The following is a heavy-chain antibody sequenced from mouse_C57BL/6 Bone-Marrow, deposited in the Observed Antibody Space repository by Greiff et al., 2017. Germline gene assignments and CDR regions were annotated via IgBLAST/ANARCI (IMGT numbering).Heavy chain of an antibody. CDR3: TCPLDYYGNSAFDY. CDR2: IDPETGGT. Sequence: QVQLQQSGAELVRPGASVTLSCKASGYTFTDYEMHWVKQTPVHGLEWIGAIDPETGGTAYNQKFKGKALLTADKSSSTAYMELSSLTSEDSAVYYGTCPLDYYGNSAFDYWGQGTTLTVSS. V-gene: IGHV1-15*01. J-gene: IGHJ2*01. D-gene: IGHD1-1*01. CDR1: GYTFTDYE.